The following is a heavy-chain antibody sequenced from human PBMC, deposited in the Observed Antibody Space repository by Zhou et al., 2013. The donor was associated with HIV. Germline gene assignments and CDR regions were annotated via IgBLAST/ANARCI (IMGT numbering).Heavy chain of an antibody. CDR2: ISGYNGDT. V-gene: IGHV1-18*01. Sequence: QVQLVQPGNEIKKPGASVKVSCKASGYTFTNYGIIWVRQAPGQGLEWMGWISGYNGDTQYAQNYQGRVTMTTDTSTSTAYMELRSLRSDDTAVYYCARDGAGATSYDGFXIWGQGTLVTVSS. CDR3: ARDGAGATSYDGFXI. J-gene: IGHJ3*02. D-gene: IGHD1-26*01. CDR1: GYTFTNYG.